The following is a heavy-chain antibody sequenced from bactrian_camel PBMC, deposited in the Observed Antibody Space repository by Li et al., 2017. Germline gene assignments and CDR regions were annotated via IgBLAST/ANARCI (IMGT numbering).Heavy chain of an antibody. Sequence: QVQLVESGGGSVQAGGSLRLSCAFSGYTYSSHCMGWFRQAPGKEREGVAVIAGSGSTGYADSVKGRFTISKDSGAHTVYLQMNNLKPEDTAMYFCAAGSSRGVPFRERGYPYWGQGTQVTVS. V-gene: IGHV3S53*01. CDR2: IAGSGST. CDR3: AAGSSRGVPFRERGYPY. CDR1: GYTYSSHC. D-gene: IGHD5*01. J-gene: IGHJ4*01.